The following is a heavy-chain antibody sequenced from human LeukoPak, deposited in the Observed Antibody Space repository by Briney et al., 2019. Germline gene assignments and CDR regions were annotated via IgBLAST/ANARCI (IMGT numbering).Heavy chain of an antibody. CDR3: ARDHDFWSGGGY. V-gene: IGHV3-23*01. CDR2: ISGSDGST. CDR1: GFTFSSYA. D-gene: IGHD3-3*01. Sequence: GGSLRLSCAASGFTFSSYAMSWVRQAPGKGLEWVSAISGSDGSTYYADSVKGRFTISRDNSKNTLYLQMNSLRAEDTAVYYCARDHDFWSGGGYWGQGTLVTVSS. J-gene: IGHJ4*02.